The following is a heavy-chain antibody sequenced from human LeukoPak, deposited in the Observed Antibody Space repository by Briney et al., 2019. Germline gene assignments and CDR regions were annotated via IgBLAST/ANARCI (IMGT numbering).Heavy chain of an antibody. Sequence: RGSLRLSCAASGFTFSSYEMNWVRQAPGKGLEWVSYISTSGDTIYYGDSVKGRFTISRDNAKNLLYLQMNSLRAEDTAVYYCARPPALNYWGQGTLVTVSS. CDR2: ISTSGDTI. D-gene: IGHD3-9*01. CDR1: GFTFSSYE. CDR3: ARPPALNY. V-gene: IGHV3-48*03. J-gene: IGHJ4*02.